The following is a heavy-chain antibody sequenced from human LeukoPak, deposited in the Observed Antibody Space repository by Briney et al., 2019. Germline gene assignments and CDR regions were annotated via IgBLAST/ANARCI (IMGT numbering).Heavy chain of an antibody. V-gene: IGHV5-10-1*01. CDR3: ARHPHCSGGTCLSAFDH. J-gene: IGHJ4*02. D-gene: IGHD2-15*01. CDR1: GYRFTSYW. Sequence: GESLRISCKGSGYRFTSYWISWVRQMPGKGLEWMGRIDPSDSYTNYSPSFQGRVTISADKSISTAYLPWSSLKASDTAMYYCARHPHCSGGTCLSAFDHWGQGTLVTVSS. CDR2: IDPSDSYT.